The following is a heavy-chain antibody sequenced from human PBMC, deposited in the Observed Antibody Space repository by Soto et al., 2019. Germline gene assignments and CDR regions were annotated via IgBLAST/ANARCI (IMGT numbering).Heavy chain of an antibody. Sequence: GASVKVSCKASGYTFKLYYMHWVRQAPGQGLEWMGWINSNSGDTYYAQDFQGRIIMTRDKSTTTVFMELNSLKSDDTGVYYCTRGMDVWGQGTTVTVS. CDR2: INSNSGDT. CDR3: TRGMDV. CDR1: GYTFKLYY. J-gene: IGHJ6*02. V-gene: IGHV1-2*02.